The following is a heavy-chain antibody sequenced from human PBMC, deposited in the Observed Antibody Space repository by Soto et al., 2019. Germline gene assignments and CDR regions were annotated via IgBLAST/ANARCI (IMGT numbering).Heavy chain of an antibody. Sequence: PGGSLRLSCAASGFTFSSYGMSWVRQAPGKGLEWVSAISSSGGSAYYADSVKGRFTISRDNSKNSLYLQMNSLRAEDTAVYYCARDRRSSSWYSAFDIWGQGTMVTVSS. CDR3: ARDRRSSSWYSAFDI. J-gene: IGHJ3*02. CDR1: GFTFSSYG. V-gene: IGHV3-23*01. CDR2: ISSSGGSA. D-gene: IGHD6-13*01.